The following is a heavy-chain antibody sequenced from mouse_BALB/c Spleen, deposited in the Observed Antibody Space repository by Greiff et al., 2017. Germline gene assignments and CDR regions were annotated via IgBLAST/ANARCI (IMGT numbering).Heavy chain of an antibody. V-gene: IGHV1-4*01. Sequence: VQLQQSGAELARPGASVKMSCKASGYTFTSYTMHWVKQRPGQGLEWIGYINPSSGYTNYNQKFKDKATLTADKSSSTAYMQLSSLTSEDSAVYYCARTNDYDDGAYYAMDYWGQGTSVTVSA. CDR3: ARTNDYDDGAYYAMDY. CDR1: GYTFTSYT. D-gene: IGHD2-4*01. J-gene: IGHJ4*01. CDR2: INPSSGYT.